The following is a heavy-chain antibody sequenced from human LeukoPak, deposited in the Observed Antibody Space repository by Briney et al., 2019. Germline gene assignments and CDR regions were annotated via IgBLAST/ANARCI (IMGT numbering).Heavy chain of an antibody. J-gene: IGHJ4*02. D-gene: IGHD6-13*01. CDR2: ISWNSGSI. CDR1: GFTFRSHA. Sequence: GGSLRLSCAASGFTFRSHAMSWVRQAPGKGLEWVSGISWNSGSIGYADSVKGRFTISRDNAKNSLYLQMNSLRADDTALYYCAKAKYSSSWYSDYWGQGTLVTVSS. CDR3: AKAKYSSSWYSDY. V-gene: IGHV3-9*01.